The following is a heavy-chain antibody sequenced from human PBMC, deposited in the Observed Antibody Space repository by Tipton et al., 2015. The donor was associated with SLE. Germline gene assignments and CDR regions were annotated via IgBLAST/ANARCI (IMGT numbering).Heavy chain of an antibody. CDR3: ARGSNPLWYYYGMDV. D-gene: IGHD2-2*01. Sequence: LRLSCTVSGGSISSSSYYWGWIRQPPGKGLEWIGSIYYSGSTYYNPSLKSRVTISVDTSKNQFSLKLSSVTAADTAVYYCARGSNPLWYYYGMDVWGQGTTVTVSS. CDR1: GGSISSSSYY. V-gene: IGHV4-39*07. CDR2: IYYSGST. J-gene: IGHJ6*02.